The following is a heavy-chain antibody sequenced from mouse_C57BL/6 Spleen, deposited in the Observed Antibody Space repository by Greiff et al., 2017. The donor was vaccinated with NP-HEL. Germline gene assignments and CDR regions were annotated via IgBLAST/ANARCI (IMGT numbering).Heavy chain of an antibody. Sequence: DVKLQESGPGLAKPSQTLSLTCSVTGYSITSDYWNWIRKFPGNKLEYMGYISYSGSTYYNPSLKSRISITRDTSKNQYYLQLNSVTTEDTATYYCARYVYGNYVGWYFDVWGTGTTVTVSS. CDR1: GYSITSDY. CDR3: ARYVYGNYVGWYFDV. D-gene: IGHD2-1*01. CDR2: ISYSGST. J-gene: IGHJ1*03. V-gene: IGHV3-8*01.